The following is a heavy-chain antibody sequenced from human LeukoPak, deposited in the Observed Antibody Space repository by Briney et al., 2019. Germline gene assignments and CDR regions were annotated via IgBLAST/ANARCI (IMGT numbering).Heavy chain of an antibody. CDR1: GFAFESFT. V-gene: IGHV3-21*04. CDR2: ISATSSDI. CDR3: AKGLFSAYDKYLDS. J-gene: IGHJ4*02. Sequence: GGSLRLSCAGSGFAFESFTMTWVRQAPGKGLEWVSLISATSSDINYAESVRGRFTISRDNAKNSLFLQMDSLRVEDAAIYYCAKGLFSAYDKYLDSWGQGTLVTVSS. D-gene: IGHD5-12*01.